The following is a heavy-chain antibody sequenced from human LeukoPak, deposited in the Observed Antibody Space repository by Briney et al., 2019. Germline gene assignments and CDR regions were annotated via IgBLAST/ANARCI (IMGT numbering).Heavy chain of an antibody. J-gene: IGHJ4*02. CDR2: INHSGST. CDR3: ARGRTFGYSSSWYSPI. Sequence: SETLSLTCAVYGGSFSGYYWSWIRQPPGKGPEWIGEINHSGSTNYNPSLKSRVTISVDTSKNQFSLKLSSVAAADTAVYYCARGRTFGYSSSWYSPIWGQGTLVTVSS. CDR1: GGSFSGYY. D-gene: IGHD6-13*01. V-gene: IGHV4-34*01.